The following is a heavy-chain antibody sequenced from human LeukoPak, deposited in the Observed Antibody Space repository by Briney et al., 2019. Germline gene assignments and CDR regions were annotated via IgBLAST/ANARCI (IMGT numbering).Heavy chain of an antibody. CDR1: GYTFTGYY. D-gene: IGHD4-17*01. CDR3: ARARYGNAFDI. J-gene: IGHJ3*02. V-gene: IGHV1-2*02. Sequence: GASVTVSCKAPGYTFTGYYMHWVRQAPGQGLEWMGWINPNSCGTNYAQKFQGRVTMTRDTSISTAYMELSRLRSDDTAVYYCARARYGNAFDIWGQGTMVTVSS. CDR2: INPNSCGT.